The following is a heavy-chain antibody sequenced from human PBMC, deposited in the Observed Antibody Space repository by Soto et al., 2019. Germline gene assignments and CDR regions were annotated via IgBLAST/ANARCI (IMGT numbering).Heavy chain of an antibody. CDR2: IYYSGST. Sequence: SETLSLTCTVSGGSISSGGYYWSWIRQHPGKGLEWIGYIYYSGSTYYNPSLKSRVTISVDTSKNQFSLKLSSVTAADTAVYYCARAGPGQHYFDYWGQGTLVTVSP. D-gene: IGHD2-21*01. CDR1: GGSISSGGYY. CDR3: ARAGPGQHYFDY. V-gene: IGHV4-31*03. J-gene: IGHJ4*02.